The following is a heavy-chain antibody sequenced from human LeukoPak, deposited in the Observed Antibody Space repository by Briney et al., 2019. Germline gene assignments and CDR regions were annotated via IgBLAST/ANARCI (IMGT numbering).Heavy chain of an antibody. D-gene: IGHD3-9*01. CDR1: GFTFSSYG. CDR3: AKDQDYDILTGYLTFDP. Sequence: GGSLRLSCAASGFTFSSYGMHWVRQAPGKGLEWVAFIRYDGSNKYYADSVKGRFTISRDNSKNTLYLQMNSLRAEDTAVYYCAKDQDYDILTGYLTFDPWGQGTLVTVSS. CDR2: IRYDGSNK. V-gene: IGHV3-30*02. J-gene: IGHJ5*02.